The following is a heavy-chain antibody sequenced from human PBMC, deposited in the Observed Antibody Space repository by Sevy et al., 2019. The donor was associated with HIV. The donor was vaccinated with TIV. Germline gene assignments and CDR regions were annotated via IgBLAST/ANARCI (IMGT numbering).Heavy chain of an antibody. CDR2: ISSSGTTI. CDR3: ARSMAGTTRGFDY. J-gene: IGHJ4*02. CDR1: GFTFSSYE. D-gene: IGHD3-10*01. Sequence: GGSLRLSCAASGFTFSSYEMNWVRQAPGKGLEWVSHISSSGTTIYYEDSVKGRFTISRDNAKNSLYLQMNSLRAEDTAVYYCARSMAGTTRGFDYWGQGTLVTVSS. V-gene: IGHV3-48*03.